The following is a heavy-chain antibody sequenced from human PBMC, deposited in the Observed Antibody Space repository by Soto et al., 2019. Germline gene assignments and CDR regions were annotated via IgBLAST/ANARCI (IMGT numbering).Heavy chain of an antibody. CDR3: TKPQWELLD. CDR1: GFTFSTYT. D-gene: IGHD1-26*01. CDR2: ISGSGDYT. Sequence: GGSLRLSCAASGFTFSTYTMSWVRQAPGKGLERVSAISGSGDYTYYADSVKGRFTISRDNSKNTLYLQMNGLRAEDTAFYYCTKPQWELLDWGQGTLVTVSS. J-gene: IGHJ4*02. V-gene: IGHV3-23*01.